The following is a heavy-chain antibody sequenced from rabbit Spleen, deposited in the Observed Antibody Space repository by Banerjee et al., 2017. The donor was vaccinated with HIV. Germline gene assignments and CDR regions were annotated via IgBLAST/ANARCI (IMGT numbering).Heavy chain of an antibody. V-gene: IGHV1S40*01. D-gene: IGHD4-1*01. CDR2: IHGGSKNNI. CDR3: VREVAAKFNL. J-gene: IGHJ4*01. Sequence: QSLEESGGDLVKPGASLTLTCTASGFSFIAGYYMCWVRQAPGKGLEWIACIHGGSKNNIYYASWAKGRFTISKTSSTTVTLQMTSLTVADTATYFCVREVAAKFNLWGPGTLVTVS. CDR1: GFSFIAGYY.